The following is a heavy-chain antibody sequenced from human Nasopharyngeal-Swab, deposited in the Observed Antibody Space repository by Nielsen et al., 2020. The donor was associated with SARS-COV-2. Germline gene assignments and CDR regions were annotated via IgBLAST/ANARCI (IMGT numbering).Heavy chain of an antibody. J-gene: IGHJ4*02. V-gene: IGHV3-48*04. D-gene: IGHD6-19*01. CDR1: GFTFSSYS. Sequence: GESLKISCAASGFTFSSYSMSWVRPAPGKGLEWVSYISISSSIIHYADSVKGRFTISRDNAKNSLYLQMNSLRAEDTAVYYCARVGPFGIAVAGPGYWGQGTLVTVSS. CDR3: ARVGPFGIAVAGPGY. CDR2: ISISSSII.